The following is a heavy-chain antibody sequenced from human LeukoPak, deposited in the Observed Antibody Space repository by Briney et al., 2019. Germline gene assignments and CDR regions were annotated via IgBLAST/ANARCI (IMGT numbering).Heavy chain of an antibody. V-gene: IGHV4-59*01. CDR2: IYYSGST. CDR3: ARGSGYYDSSGYESDAFDI. D-gene: IGHD3-22*01. J-gene: IGHJ3*02. Sequence: SETLSLTCTVSGGPISSYYWSWIRQPPGKGLEWIGYIYYSGSTNYNPSLKSRVTISVDTSKNQFSLKLSSVTAADTAVYYCARGSGYYDSSGYESDAFDIWGQGTMVTVSS. CDR1: GGPISSYY.